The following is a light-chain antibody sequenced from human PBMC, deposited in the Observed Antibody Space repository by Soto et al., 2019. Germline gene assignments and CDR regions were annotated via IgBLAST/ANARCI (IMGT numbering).Light chain of an antibody. Sequence: QSVLTQPASVSGSPGQSITISCTGTSSDIGGYNFVSWYQHHPGKAPSLMIFGVSDRPSGVSDRFSGSKSGNTASLTISGLQAEDEADYYCSSYISSSTPYVFGTGTKVTVL. CDR1: SSDIGGYNF. J-gene: IGLJ1*01. CDR2: GVS. CDR3: SSYISSSTPYV. V-gene: IGLV2-14*03.